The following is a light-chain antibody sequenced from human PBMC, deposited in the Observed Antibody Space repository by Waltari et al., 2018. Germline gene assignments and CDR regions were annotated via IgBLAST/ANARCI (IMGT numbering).Light chain of an antibody. CDR2: KDS. CDR3: YSAADNSLV. J-gene: IGLJ2*01. V-gene: IGLV3-27*01. CDR1: VLAKKY. Sequence: SYELTQPSSVSVSPGQTARITCPGDVLAKKYARWFQQKPGQAPLVVIYKDSGRPSGIPERFSGSNSGTTVTLTVSGAQVDDEADYYCYSAADNSLVFGGGTKLTVL.